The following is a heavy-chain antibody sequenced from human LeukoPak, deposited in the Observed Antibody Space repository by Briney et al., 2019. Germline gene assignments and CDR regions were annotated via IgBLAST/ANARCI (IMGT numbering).Heavy chain of an antibody. CDR3: ARGRAAGTVDWFDP. CDR1: GYTFTSYD. CDR2: MNPNSGNT. Sequence: ASVKVSCKASGYTFTSYDINWVRQATGQGLEWVGWMNPNSGNTGYAQKFQGRVTMTRNTSISTAYMELSSLRSEDTAMYYCARGRAAGTVDWFDPWGQGTLVTVSS. J-gene: IGHJ5*02. V-gene: IGHV1-8*01. D-gene: IGHD6-13*01.